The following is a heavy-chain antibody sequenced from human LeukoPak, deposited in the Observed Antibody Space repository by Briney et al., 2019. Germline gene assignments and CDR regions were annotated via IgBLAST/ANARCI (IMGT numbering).Heavy chain of an antibody. V-gene: IGHV3-30*02. Sequence: GGSLRLSCAASGFTFSTFGMHWVRQAPGKGLEWLAFIGNDGSNKYYVDSVKGRFTISRDNTKNTLYLQMNTLRAEDTAVYHCAAHQGYCSGGGCGPYWGQGTQVTVSS. CDR2: IGNDGSNK. CDR1: GFTFSTFG. CDR3: AAHQGYCSGGGCGPY. D-gene: IGHD2-15*01. J-gene: IGHJ4*02.